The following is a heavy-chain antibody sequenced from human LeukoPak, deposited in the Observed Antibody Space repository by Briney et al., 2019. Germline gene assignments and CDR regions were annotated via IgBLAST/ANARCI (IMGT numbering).Heavy chain of an antibody. CDR2: INPSGGST. D-gene: IGHD1-26*01. Sequence: ASVKVSCKASGYTFTSYYMHWVRQAPGQGLEWMGIINPSGGSTSYAQKFQGRVTMTRDTSTSTVYMELSSLRSEDTAVYYCAQGGGSYWGYYYMDVWGKGTTVTISS. J-gene: IGHJ6*03. CDR1: GYTFTSYY. V-gene: IGHV1-46*01. CDR3: AQGGGSYWGYYYMDV.